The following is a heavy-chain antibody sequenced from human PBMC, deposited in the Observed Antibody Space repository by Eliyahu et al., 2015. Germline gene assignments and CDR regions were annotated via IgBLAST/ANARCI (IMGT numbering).Heavy chain of an antibody. V-gene: IGHV3-11*01. Sequence: QVQLVESGGGLVKPGGSLRLSCAASGFTFSDYYMSWIRQAPGKGLEWVSXISSSGSTIYYAXSVKGRFTVSRDNAKNSLYLQMNSLRAEDTAVYYCARGGDKPERFLEWSNYYYYGMDVWGQGTTVTVSS. CDR1: GFTFSDYY. J-gene: IGHJ6*02. D-gene: IGHD3-3*01. CDR3: ARGGDKPERFLEWSNYYYYGMDV. CDR2: ISSSGSTI.